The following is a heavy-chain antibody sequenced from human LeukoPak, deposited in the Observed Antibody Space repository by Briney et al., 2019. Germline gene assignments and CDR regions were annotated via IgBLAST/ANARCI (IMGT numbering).Heavy chain of an antibody. Sequence: GGTLRLSCAASGFAVSSNYMSWVRQAPGKGLEWVSVIYSGGSTYYADSVKGRFTISGDNSKNTLYLQMNSLRAEDTAVYYCARDASYYGMDVWGQGTTVTVSS. CDR3: ARDASYYGMDV. J-gene: IGHJ6*02. CDR1: GFAVSSNY. V-gene: IGHV3-53*01. CDR2: IYSGGST.